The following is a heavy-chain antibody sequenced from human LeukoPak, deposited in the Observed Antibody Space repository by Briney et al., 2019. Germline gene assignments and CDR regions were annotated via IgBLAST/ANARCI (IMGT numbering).Heavy chain of an antibody. V-gene: IGHV1-18*01. D-gene: IGHD3-3*01. J-gene: IGHJ3*02. CDR3: ARVMYDFWSGYSDAFDI. Sequence: ASVKVSCKASGGTFSSYAISWVRQAPGQGLEWMGWISTYSGITNYAQKLQGRVTMTTDTFTSTAYMELRSLRSDDTAVYYCARVMYDFWSGYSDAFDIWGQGTMVTVSS. CDR1: GGTFSSYA. CDR2: ISTYSGIT.